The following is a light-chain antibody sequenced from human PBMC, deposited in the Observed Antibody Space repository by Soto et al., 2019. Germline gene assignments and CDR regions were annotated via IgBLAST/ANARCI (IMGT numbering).Light chain of an antibody. Sequence: DIQMTQSPSSLSASVGDRVTITCQASQDVSNYLNWYQQKLGKAPKLLIYDASNLETEVPSRFSGSGSGTYFSFTISSLLPEDFATYYCEQYSNLITFGQGTRLEIK. CDR3: EQYSNLIT. CDR2: DAS. J-gene: IGKJ5*01. CDR1: QDVSNY. V-gene: IGKV1-33*01.